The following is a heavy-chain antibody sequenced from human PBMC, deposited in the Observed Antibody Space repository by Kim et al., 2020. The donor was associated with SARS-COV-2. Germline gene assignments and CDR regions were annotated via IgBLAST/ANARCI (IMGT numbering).Heavy chain of an antibody. D-gene: IGHD2-2*01. CDR2: ISGSGGST. V-gene: IGHV3-23*01. Sequence: GGSLRLSCAASGFTFSSYAMSWVRQAPGKGLEWVSAISGSGGSTYYADSVKGRFTISRDNSKNTLYLQMNSLRAEDTAVYYCAKDGPGYCSSTSCPNFDYWGQGTLVTVSS. CDR1: GFTFSSYA. CDR3: AKDGPGYCSSTSCPNFDY. J-gene: IGHJ4*02.